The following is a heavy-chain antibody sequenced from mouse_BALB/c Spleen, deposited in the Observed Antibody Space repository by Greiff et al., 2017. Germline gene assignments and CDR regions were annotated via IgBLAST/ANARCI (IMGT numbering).Heavy chain of an antibody. CDR3: ATSLLRGGYFDV. CDR2: ISSGSSTI. Sequence: EVMLVESGGGLVQPGGSRKLSCAASGFTFSSFGMHWVRQAPEKGLEWVAYISSGSSTIYYADTVKGRFTISRDNPKNTLFLQMTSLRSEDTAMYYCATSLLRGGYFDVWGAGTTVTVSS. CDR1: GFTFSSFG. V-gene: IGHV5-17*02. J-gene: IGHJ1*01. D-gene: IGHD1-2*01.